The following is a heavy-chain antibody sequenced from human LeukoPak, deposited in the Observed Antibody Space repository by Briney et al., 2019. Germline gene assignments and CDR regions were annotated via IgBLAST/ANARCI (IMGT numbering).Heavy chain of an antibody. CDR2: IYYSGST. V-gene: IGHV4-59*01. D-gene: IGHD3-10*01. Sequence: SETLSLTCTVSGGSISSYYWSWIRQPPGKGLEWIGYIYYSGSTNYNPSLKSRVTISVDTSKNQFSLKLSSVTAADTAVYYCARGGGRFGELYWFDPWGQGTLVSVSS. CDR1: GGSISSYY. J-gene: IGHJ5*02. CDR3: ARGGGRFGELYWFDP.